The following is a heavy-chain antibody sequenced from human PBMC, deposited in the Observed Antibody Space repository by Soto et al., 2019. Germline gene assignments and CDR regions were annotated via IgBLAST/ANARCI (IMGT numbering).Heavy chain of an antibody. CDR1: GGPVSSRTYY. V-gene: IGHV4-61*01. J-gene: IGHJ4*02. Sequence: SETLSLTCSVSGGPVSSRTYYWSWIRQSPEKALEWIGNIYYSGSPNYNPSLRSRVTISIDTSKNLFSLRLTSVTAADTAVYYCASGNAWEVLLAYWGQGTLVTVSS. CDR2: IYYSGSP. CDR3: ASGNAWEVLLAY. D-gene: IGHD1-26*01.